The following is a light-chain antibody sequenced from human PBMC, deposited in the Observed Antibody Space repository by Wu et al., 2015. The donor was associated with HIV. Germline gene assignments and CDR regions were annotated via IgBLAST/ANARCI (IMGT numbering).Light chain of an antibody. CDR3: QQYDRSPPLYS. CDR1: QSISTAY. J-gene: IGKJ2*03. V-gene: IGKV3-20*01. Sequence: EIVLTQSPGTLSLSPGDRATLSCTTSQSISTAYIAWYQQKPGQAPRLLIYGASNRATGIPDRFSGSGSGTDFTLTITGLEPEDFAMYYCQQYDRSPPLYSFGQGTKLEIK. CDR2: GAS.